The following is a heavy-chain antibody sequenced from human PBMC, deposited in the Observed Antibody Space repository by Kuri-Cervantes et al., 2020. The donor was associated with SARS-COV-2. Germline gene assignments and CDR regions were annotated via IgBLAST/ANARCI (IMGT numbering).Heavy chain of an antibody. CDR2: INPSGGST. V-gene: IGHV1-46*01. D-gene: IGHD4-17*01. CDR1: GYTFTSYY. J-gene: IGHJ4*02. CDR3: ARSPSNGDYDGWFDY. Sequence: ASVKVSCKASGYTFTSYYMHWVRQAPGQGLEWMGIINPSGGSTSYAQKFQGRVTMTRDTSTSTVYMELSSLRSEDTAEYYCARSPSNGDYDGWFDYWGQGTLVTVSS.